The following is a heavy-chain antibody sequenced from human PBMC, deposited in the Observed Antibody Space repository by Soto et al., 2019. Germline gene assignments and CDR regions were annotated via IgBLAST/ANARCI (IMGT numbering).Heavy chain of an antibody. CDR2: IYPGDSDT. Sequence: GESLKISCKGSGYSFTSYWIGWVRQMPGKGLEWMGIIYPGDSDTRYSPSFQGQVTISADKSISTAYLQWSSLKASDTAIYYCARSDYYDSSGSLRGSWFDPWGQGTLVTVSS. J-gene: IGHJ5*02. D-gene: IGHD3-22*01. CDR1: GYSFTSYW. CDR3: ARSDYYDSSGSLRGSWFDP. V-gene: IGHV5-51*01.